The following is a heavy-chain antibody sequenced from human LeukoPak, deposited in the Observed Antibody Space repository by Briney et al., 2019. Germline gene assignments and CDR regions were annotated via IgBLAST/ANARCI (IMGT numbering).Heavy chain of an antibody. CDR3: TRRGEKKYYYYGMDV. Sequence: RSGGSLRLSCAASGFTFSGSAMHWVRQASGKGLEWVGRIRSKANNYATAYAASVKGRFTISRDDSKNTAYLQMNSLKTEDTAVYYCTRRGEKKYYYYGMDVWGQGTTVTVSS. J-gene: IGHJ6*02. V-gene: IGHV3-73*01. CDR2: IRSKANNYAT. D-gene: IGHD3-10*01. CDR1: GFTFSGSA.